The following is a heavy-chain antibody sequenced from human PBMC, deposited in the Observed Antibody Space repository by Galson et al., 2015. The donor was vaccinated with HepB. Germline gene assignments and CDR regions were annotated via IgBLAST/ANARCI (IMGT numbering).Heavy chain of an antibody. CDR3: ARPPKRVSGAFEI. J-gene: IGHJ3*02. Sequence: DTLSLTCAVDRGTFSGYYWTWIRQPPVGGLGWIGYIYYSGSTYYNPSLKSRVTISAATSKNQFSLKLSFVTAADTAVYYCARPPKRVSGAFEIWGQGTMVTVSS. V-gene: IGHV4-34*01. CDR1: RGTFSGYY. CDR2: IYYSGST.